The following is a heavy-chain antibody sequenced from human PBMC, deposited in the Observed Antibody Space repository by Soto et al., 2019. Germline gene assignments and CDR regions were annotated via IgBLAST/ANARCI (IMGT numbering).Heavy chain of an antibody. CDR1: GGSISSSNW. D-gene: IGHD3-22*01. J-gene: IGHJ3*02. Sequence: PSETLSLTCAVYGGSISSSNWCSWVRHHPGKGLEWIGEIYHSGSTNYNPSLKSRVTISVDKSKNQFSLKLSSVTAADTAVYYCASDRDDSSGYDAFDIWGQGTIVTVSS. CDR2: IYHSGST. V-gene: IGHV4-4*02. CDR3: ASDRDDSSGYDAFDI.